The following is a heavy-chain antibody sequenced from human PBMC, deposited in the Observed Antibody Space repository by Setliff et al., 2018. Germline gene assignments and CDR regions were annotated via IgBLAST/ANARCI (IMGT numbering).Heavy chain of an antibody. CDR2: ISYSGTP. CDR1: GGSISGSSYY. D-gene: IGHD2-15*01. V-gene: IGHV4-39*01. J-gene: IGHJ4*01. Sequence: PSETLSLTCTVSGGSISGSSYYWGWIRQAPGSGLEWIGSISYSGTPYYNASVESRVTISIDTSRNQFSLELRSVTVADTATYYCVRPGGTTVVARHFDYWGSGILVTVSS. CDR3: VRPGGTTVVARHFDY.